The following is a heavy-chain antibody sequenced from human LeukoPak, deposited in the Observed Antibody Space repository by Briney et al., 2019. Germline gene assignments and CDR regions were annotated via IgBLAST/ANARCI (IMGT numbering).Heavy chain of an antibody. CDR1: GFTFSSYG. D-gene: IGHD6-19*01. V-gene: IGHV3-30*18. Sequence: GGSLRLSCAASGFTFSSYGIHWVRQAPGKGLEWVAVISSDGRITYYADSVKGRLTISRDNSKSTMYVQMNSLRTEDTAVYYCTKEGAVTGSMWFDHWGQGTLVTVSS. J-gene: IGHJ5*02. CDR2: ISSDGRIT. CDR3: TKEGAVTGSMWFDH.